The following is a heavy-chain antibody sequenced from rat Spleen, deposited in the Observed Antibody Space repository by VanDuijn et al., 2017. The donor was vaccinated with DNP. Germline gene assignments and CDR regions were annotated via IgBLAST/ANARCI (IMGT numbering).Heavy chain of an antibody. J-gene: IGHJ3*01. Sequence: EVQLVESGGGPVQPGRSLKISCIASGFIFSNYWMTWIRQAPGKGLEWVASITNTGDSTYYRDSVKGRFTISRDNAKNTLYLQMDSLRSEDTATYYCASLWTLAYWGQGTLVTVSS. D-gene: IGHD1-3*01. CDR3: ASLWTLAY. CDR1: GFIFSNYW. V-gene: IGHV5-31*01. CDR2: ITNTGDST.